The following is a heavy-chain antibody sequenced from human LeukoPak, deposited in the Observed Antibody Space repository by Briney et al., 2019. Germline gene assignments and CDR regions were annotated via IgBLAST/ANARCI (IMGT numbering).Heavy chain of an antibody. CDR3: ARGNQRHYED. Sequence: PSETLSLTCTVSGGSISRYYWSWIRQPPGKGLEWVGYIYYSGSTNYNPSLKSRVTISVDTSKNQFSLKLSSVTAADTAVYYCARGNQRHYEDWGQGTLVTVSS. CDR2: IYYSGST. D-gene: IGHD1-14*01. V-gene: IGHV4-59*01. J-gene: IGHJ4*02. CDR1: GGSISRYY.